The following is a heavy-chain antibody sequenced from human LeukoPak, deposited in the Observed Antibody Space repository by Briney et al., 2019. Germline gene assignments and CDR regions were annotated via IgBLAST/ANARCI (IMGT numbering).Heavy chain of an antibody. V-gene: IGHV3-30*18. J-gene: IGHJ4*02. D-gene: IGHD4-17*01. Sequence: PGRSLRLSCAASGFTFSSYGMHWVRQAPGKGLEWVAVISYDGSNKYYADSVKGRFTISRDNSKNTLYLQMNSLRAEDTAVYYCAKDFTTAIDHWGQGTLVTVPS. CDR3: AKDFTTAIDH. CDR2: ISYDGSNK. CDR1: GFTFSSYG.